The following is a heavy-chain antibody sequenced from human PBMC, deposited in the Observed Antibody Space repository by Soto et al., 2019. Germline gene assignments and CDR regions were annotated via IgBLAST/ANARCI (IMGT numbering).Heavy chain of an antibody. CDR3: ARDPIAVAAIFRNGIYYFDY. CDR1: GFTFSGYW. D-gene: IGHD6-19*01. CDR2: INQGGTDK. Sequence: GGSLRLSCAGSGFTFSGYWMTWVRQAPGKGLEWVASINQGGTDKYYVDSLKGRFTISRDNAKNSLYLQMNSLRAEDTAVYYCARDPIAVAAIFRNGIYYFDYWGQGTLVTVSS. J-gene: IGHJ4*02. V-gene: IGHV3-7*01.